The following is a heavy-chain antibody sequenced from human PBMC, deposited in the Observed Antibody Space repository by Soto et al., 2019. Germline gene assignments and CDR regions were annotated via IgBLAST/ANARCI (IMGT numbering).Heavy chain of an antibody. D-gene: IGHD6-25*01. CDR1: GYSFTTSW. V-gene: IGHV5-51*01. Sequence: PGESLKISCNATGYSFTTSWIGWVRQKPGKGLEWMGVIFPGDSDTRYSPSFEGHVSISADKSITSAFLEWSSLKPSDTAIYYCAAGSDYGGAFLYWGQGSLVTVSS. J-gene: IGHJ4*02. CDR2: IFPGDSDT. CDR3: AAGSDYGGAFLY.